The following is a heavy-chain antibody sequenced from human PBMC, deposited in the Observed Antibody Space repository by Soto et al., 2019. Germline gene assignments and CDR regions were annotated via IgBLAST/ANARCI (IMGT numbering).Heavy chain of an antibody. V-gene: IGHV3-30-3*01. D-gene: IGHD2-2*01. CDR3: LGYCISTSCSQRY. CDR1: GFTFSSYA. J-gene: IGHJ4*02. CDR2: ISYDGSNK. Sequence: QVQLVESGGGVVQPGRSLRLSCAASGFTFSSYAMHWVRQAPGKGLEWVAVISYDGSNKYYADSVKGRFTISRDNSKNTLYLQMNSLRAEDTAVYYCLGYCISTSCSQRYWGQGTLVTVSS.